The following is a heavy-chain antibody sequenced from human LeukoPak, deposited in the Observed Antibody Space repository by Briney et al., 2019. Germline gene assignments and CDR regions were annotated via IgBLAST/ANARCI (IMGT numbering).Heavy chain of an antibody. CDR1: GFTFSSYA. CDR3: ARGDEYSSSSLFDY. D-gene: IGHD6-13*01. Sequence: PGGSLRLSCAASGFTFSSYAMSWVRQAPGKGLEWVSAISGSGGSTYYADSVKGRFTISRDNSKNTLYLQMNSLRAEDTAVYYCARGDEYSSSSLFDYWGQGTLVTVSS. CDR2: ISGSGGST. V-gene: IGHV3-23*01. J-gene: IGHJ4*02.